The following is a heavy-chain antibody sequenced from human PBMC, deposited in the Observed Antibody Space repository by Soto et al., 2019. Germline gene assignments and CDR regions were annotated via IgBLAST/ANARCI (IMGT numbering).Heavy chain of an antibody. CDR1: GGSISSYY. V-gene: IGHV4-59*01. D-gene: IGHD6-19*01. CDR3: ASTGIAVAGTFNY. Sequence: QVQLQESGPGLVKPSETLSLTCTVSGGSISSYYWSWIRQPPGKGLEWIGYIYYSGSTNYNPSLKSRVTRSVDTSKNQFSLKLSSVTAADTAVYYCASTGIAVAGTFNYWGQGTLVTVSS. CDR2: IYYSGST. J-gene: IGHJ4*02.